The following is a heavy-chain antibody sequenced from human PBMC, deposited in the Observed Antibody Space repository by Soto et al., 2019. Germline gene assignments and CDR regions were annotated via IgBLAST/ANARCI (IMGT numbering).Heavy chain of an antibody. CDR1: GYDFTTYA. CDR3: ARGGPYYYDRAPFDI. CDR2: IGTYNLNT. Sequence: GTSVKVSCKASGYDFTTYALSWVRQAPGQGLEWLGWIGTYNLNTRYAQKFQGRVTITADKSTSTAYMELSSLRSEDTAVYYFARGGPYYYDRAPFDIWGQGTMVTVSS. V-gene: IGHV1-18*01. J-gene: IGHJ3*02. D-gene: IGHD3-22*01.